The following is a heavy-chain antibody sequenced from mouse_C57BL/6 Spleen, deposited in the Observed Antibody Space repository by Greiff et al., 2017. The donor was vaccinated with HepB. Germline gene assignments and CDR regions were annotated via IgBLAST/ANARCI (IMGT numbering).Heavy chain of an antibody. CDR3: SRDIYYSNYGAY. V-gene: IGHV3-6*01. CDR2: ISYDGSN. J-gene: IGHJ4*01. CDR1: GYSITSGYY. D-gene: IGHD2-5*01. Sequence: EVKLQESGPGLVKPSQSLSLTCSVTGYSITSGYYWNWIRQFPGNKLEWMGYISYDGSNNYNPSLKNRISITRDTSKNQFFLKLNSVTTEDTATYYCSRDIYYSNYGAYWGQGTSVTVSS.